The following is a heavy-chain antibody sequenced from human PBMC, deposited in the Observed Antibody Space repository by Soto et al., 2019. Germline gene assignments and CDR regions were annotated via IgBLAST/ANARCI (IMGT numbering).Heavy chain of an antibody. J-gene: IGHJ4*02. CDR1: GFTFSDYY. CDR3: ASWTVRGSNY. CDR2: ISTSTTYT. V-gene: IGHV3-11*05. Sequence: QVQLVESGGGLVKPGGSLRLSCAASGFTFSDYYMSWIRQAPGKGLEWVSYISTSTTYTKYADSVKGRFTISRDNPKNSLYLQMNGLGAEATAGYFGASWTVRGSNYWGQGTLVTVSS. D-gene: IGHD3-10*01.